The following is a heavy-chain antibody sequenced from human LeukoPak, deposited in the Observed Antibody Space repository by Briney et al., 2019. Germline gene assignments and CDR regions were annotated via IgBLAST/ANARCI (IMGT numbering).Heavy chain of an antibody. CDR3: AREWGGYNWFDP. J-gene: IGHJ5*02. V-gene: IGHV1-2*02. Sequence: GASVKVSCKASGYTFTGYYMHWVRQAPGQGLEWMGWINPNSGGTNYAQKFQGRVNMTRDTSISTAYKELSRLRSDDTAVYYCAREWGGYNWFDPWGQGTLVTVSS. CDR2: INPNSGGT. CDR1: GYTFTGYY. D-gene: IGHD3-16*01.